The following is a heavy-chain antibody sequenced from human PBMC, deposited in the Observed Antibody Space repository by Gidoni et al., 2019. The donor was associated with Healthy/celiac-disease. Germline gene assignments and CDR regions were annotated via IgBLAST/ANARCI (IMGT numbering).Heavy chain of an antibody. CDR1: GFTFSSYA. CDR3: AKVPREIFGVVSRTFDY. CDR2: ISGSGGST. V-gene: IGHV3-23*01. J-gene: IGHJ4*02. Sequence: EVQLLESGGGLVQPGGSLRLSCAASGFTFSSYAMSWVRQAPGKGLGWVSAISGSGGSTYYADSVKGRFTISRDNSKNTLYLQMNSLRAEDTAVYYCAKVPREIFGVVSRTFDYWGQGTLVTVSS. D-gene: IGHD3-3*01.